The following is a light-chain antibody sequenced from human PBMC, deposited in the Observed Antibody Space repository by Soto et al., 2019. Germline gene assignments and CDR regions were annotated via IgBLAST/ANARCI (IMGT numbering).Light chain of an antibody. CDR1: QSVFYSSINKNY. CDR2: WAS. CDR3: QQYYSAPKT. V-gene: IGKV4-1*01. Sequence: DIVMTQSPDSLAVSLGGRATINCKSSQSVFYSSINKNYLAWYQQKPGQPPKLLIYWASTRESGVPERFSGSGSGTDFTLTISSLQSEDVALYYCQQYYSAPKTFGQGTKVEIK. J-gene: IGKJ1*01.